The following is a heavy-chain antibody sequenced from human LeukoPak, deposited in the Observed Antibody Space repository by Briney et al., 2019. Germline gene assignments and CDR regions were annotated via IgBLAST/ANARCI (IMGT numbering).Heavy chain of an antibody. CDR2: LSTSGGST. V-gene: IGHV3-23*01. CDR1: GFTVGSYA. CDR3: AKHERGEYYDILTGYCPQTFDY. Sequence: GGSLRLSFAASGFTVGSYAESWVRQAPGKGLEWVSALSTSGGSTYYADSVRGRFTISRDISKNTLYLQMRSLRGEDTAVYYCAKHERGEYYDILTGYCPQTFDYWGQGTLVTVSS. J-gene: IGHJ4*02. D-gene: IGHD3-9*01.